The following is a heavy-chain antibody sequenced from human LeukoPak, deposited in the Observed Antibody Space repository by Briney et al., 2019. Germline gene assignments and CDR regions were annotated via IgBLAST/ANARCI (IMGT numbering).Heavy chain of an antibody. Sequence: PGGSLRLSCVVSGFTFSDYYMSWIRQAPGKGLEWVSYISSGSDYTNYVDSVKGRFTISRDNAKNSLYLQMNSLRAEDTAVYYCARTRYCDSITCSPDAFAIWGQGTMVTVSS. D-gene: IGHD2-2*01. J-gene: IGHJ3*02. CDR2: ISSGSDYT. CDR3: ARTRYCDSITCSPDAFAI. CDR1: GFTFSDYY. V-gene: IGHV3-11*06.